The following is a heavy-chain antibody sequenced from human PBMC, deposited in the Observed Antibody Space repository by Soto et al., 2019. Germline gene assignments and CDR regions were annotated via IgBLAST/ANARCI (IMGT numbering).Heavy chain of an antibody. CDR3: ARKYDYVWGSYRPALYNWFDP. Sequence: SETLSLTCAVYGGSFSSSSYYWGWIRQPPGKGLEWIGSIYYSGSTYYNPSLKSRVTISVDTSKNQFSLKLSSVTAADTAVYYCARKYDYVWGSYRPALYNWFDPWGQGTLVTVSS. J-gene: IGHJ5*02. D-gene: IGHD3-16*02. V-gene: IGHV4-39*01. CDR1: GGSFSSSSYY. CDR2: IYYSGST.